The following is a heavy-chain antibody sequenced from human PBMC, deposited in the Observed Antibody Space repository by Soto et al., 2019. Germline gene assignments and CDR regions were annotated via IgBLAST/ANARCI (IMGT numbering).Heavy chain of an antibody. CDR3: ARDRLDIVVVPAAIYYYYGMGV. J-gene: IGHJ6*02. D-gene: IGHD2-2*01. CDR2: INPNSGGT. Sequence: ASVKVSCKASGYTFTGYYMHWVRQAPGQGLEWMGWINPNSGGTNYAQKFQGWVTMTRDTSISTAYMELSRLRSDDTAVYYCARDRLDIVVVPAAIYYYYGMGVWGQGTTVTVSS. CDR1: GYTFTGYY. V-gene: IGHV1-2*04.